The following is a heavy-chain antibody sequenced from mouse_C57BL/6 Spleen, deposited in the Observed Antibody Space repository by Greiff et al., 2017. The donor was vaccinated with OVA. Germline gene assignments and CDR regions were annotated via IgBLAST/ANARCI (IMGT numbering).Heavy chain of an antibody. J-gene: IGHJ1*03. CDR2: IYPGDGDT. CDR3: ARIYGNYGEYFDV. CDR1: GYAFSSSW. Sequence: QVQLQQSGPELVKPGASVKISCKASGYAFSSSWMNWVKQRPGKGLEWIGRIYPGDGDTNYNGKFKGKATLTADKSSSTAYMQLSSLTSEDSAVYFCARIYGNYGEYFDVWGTGTTVTVSS. V-gene: IGHV1-82*01. D-gene: IGHD2-1*01.